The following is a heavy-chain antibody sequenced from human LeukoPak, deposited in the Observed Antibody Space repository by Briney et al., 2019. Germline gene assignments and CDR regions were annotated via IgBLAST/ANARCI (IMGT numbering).Heavy chain of an antibody. CDR1: GYSFTSYW. V-gene: IGHV5-51*03. D-gene: IGHD3-9*01. Sequence: PGESLKISCKGSGYSFTSYWIGWVRQMPGKGVEWMGIIYPGDSDTRYSPSFQGQVTISADKSISTAYLQWSSLKASDTAMYYCARRGAVYDILTGYYPPYFDYWGQGTLVTVSS. CDR3: ARRGAVYDILTGYYPPYFDY. J-gene: IGHJ4*02. CDR2: IYPGDSDT.